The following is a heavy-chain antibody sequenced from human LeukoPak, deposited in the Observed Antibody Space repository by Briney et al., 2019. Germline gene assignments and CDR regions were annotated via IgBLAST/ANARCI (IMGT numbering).Heavy chain of an antibody. Sequence: ASVKVSCKASGYTFTGYYTHWVRQAPGQGLEWMGRINPNNGDTNYAQKFPGRVTLTRDTFIGTAYMELSSLRSDDTAMYYCVREITRATTYFDSWGQGTLVTVSS. J-gene: IGHJ4*02. D-gene: IGHD1-26*01. CDR2: INPNNGDT. V-gene: IGHV1-2*06. CDR3: VREITRATTYFDS. CDR1: GYTFTGYY.